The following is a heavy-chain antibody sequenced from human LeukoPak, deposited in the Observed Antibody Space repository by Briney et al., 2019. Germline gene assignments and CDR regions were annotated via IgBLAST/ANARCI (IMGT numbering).Heavy chain of an antibody. D-gene: IGHD3-10*01. CDR2: INHSGST. J-gene: IGHJ4*02. Sequence: PSETLSLTCAVYGGSFSGYYWSWIRQPPGKGLEWIGEINHSGSTNYNPSLKSRVTISVDTSKNQFSLKLSSVTAADTAVYYCARQREGTVRGVIITYYDYWGQGTLVTVSS. CDR3: ARQREGTVRGVIITYYDY. CDR1: GGSFSGYY. V-gene: IGHV4-34*01.